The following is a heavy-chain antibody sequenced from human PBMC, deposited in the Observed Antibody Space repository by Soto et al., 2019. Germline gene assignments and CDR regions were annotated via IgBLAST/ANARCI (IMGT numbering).Heavy chain of an antibody. CDR2: IYYSGST. J-gene: IGHJ5*02. Sequence: QVQLQESGPGLVKPSQTLSLTCTVSGGSISSGGYYWSWIRQHPGKGLEWIGYIYYSGSTYYNPSFKSRLTISVDTSKNQFSLKLSSVTAADTAVYYCARIFSDSSSFFDPWGQGTLVTVSS. CDR3: ARIFSDSSSFFDP. CDR1: GGSISSGGYY. V-gene: IGHV4-31*03. D-gene: IGHD6-13*01.